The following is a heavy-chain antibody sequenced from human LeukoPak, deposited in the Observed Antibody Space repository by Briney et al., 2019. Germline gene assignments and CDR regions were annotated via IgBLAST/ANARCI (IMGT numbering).Heavy chain of an antibody. CDR3: ARDTPYGDFLFDY. D-gene: IGHD4-17*01. V-gene: IGHV3-7*03. CDR2: IKQDGSEK. J-gene: IGHJ4*02. CDR1: GFTFSSYW. Sequence: GGSLRLSCAASGFTFSSYWMSWVRQAPGKGLEWVANIKQDGSEKYYVDSVKGRFTISRDSAKNSLYLQMNSLRAEDTAVYYCARDTPYGDFLFDYWGQGTLVTVSS.